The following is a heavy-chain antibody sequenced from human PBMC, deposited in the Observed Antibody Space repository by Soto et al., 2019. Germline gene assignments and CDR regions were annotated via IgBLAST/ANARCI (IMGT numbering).Heavy chain of an antibody. D-gene: IGHD2-15*01. CDR1: YGAISSSSYS. CDR2: IYYSGST. V-gene: IGHV4-39*01. Sequence: SETLSPTSTFSYGAISSSSYSLGRIRQQPGKGLEWIGSIYYSGSTYYNLSLKSRVTISVDTSKNQFSLKLSSVTAADTAVYFCARLPRYYSGDSCRIDYWGQGTLVTVS. CDR3: ARLPRYYSGDSCRIDY. J-gene: IGHJ4*02.